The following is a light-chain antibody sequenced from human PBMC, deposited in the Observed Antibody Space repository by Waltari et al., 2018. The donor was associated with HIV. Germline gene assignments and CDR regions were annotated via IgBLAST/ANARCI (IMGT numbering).Light chain of an antibody. CDR3: LQTDSMPLT. CDR2: GVS. V-gene: IGKV1-39*01. Sequence: DIQMTQSPSSLSASVGDRVSITCRAGQNIHTFLNWYQQQPGSAPKLLIFGVSRLPSGVPSRFSGSGSETDFTLTIDNLQVEDFATYYCLQTDSMPLTFGPGTKVD. CDR1: QNIHTF. J-gene: IGKJ3*01.